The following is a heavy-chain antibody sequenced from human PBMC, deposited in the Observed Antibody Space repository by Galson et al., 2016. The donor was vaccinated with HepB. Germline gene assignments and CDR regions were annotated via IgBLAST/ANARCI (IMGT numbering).Heavy chain of an antibody. CDR2: ISYNGSNK. CDR3: ARDWGASSRIVYYFDY. J-gene: IGHJ4*02. D-gene: IGHD2-21*01. Sequence: SLRLSCAASGFTFSSYALHWVRQAAGKGLEWVAIISYNGSNKYYADSVKGRFTISRDNSKNTLYLQMNSLRAEDTAVYYCARDWGASSRIVYYFDYWGQGTLVTVSS. V-gene: IGHV3-30-3*01. CDR1: GFTFSSYA.